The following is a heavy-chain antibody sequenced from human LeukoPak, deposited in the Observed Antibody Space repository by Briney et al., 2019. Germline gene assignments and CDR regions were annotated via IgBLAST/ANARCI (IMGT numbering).Heavy chain of an antibody. V-gene: IGHV4-38-2*02. CDR2: IYHSGSA. D-gene: IGHD3-10*01. Sequence: PSETLSLTCTISGYSISSGYYWGWIRQPPGKELEWIGNIYHSGSAYYNPSLQSRVTISVDTSKNQFSLRLTSVTAADTAVYYCAKSNGYGLVDIWGQGTMVTVSS. J-gene: IGHJ3*02. CDR3: AKSNGYGLVDI. CDR1: GYSISSGYY.